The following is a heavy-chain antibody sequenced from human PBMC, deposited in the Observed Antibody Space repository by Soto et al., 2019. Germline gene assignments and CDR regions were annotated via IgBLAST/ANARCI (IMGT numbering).Heavy chain of an antibody. D-gene: IGHD3-10*01. Sequence: QVQLVQSGAEVKKPGASVKVSCTASGYTFTSYGISWVRQAPGQGLEWMGWISTYNGNTKYAQKLQGRVTMTTDTATSTAYMELRSLRSDDTAVFYCARAMVRGVESDYWGQGTLVTVSS. J-gene: IGHJ4*02. CDR2: ISTYNGNT. CDR1: GYTFTSYG. V-gene: IGHV1-18*01. CDR3: ARAMVRGVESDY.